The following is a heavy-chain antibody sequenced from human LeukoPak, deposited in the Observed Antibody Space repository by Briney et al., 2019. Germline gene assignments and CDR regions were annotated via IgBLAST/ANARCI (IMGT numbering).Heavy chain of an antibody. Sequence: PSETLSLTCAVYGGSFSGYYWSWIRQAPGQGLEWVANIKHDGGEKYYVDSVKGRFTISRDDGQNSLSLHMNSVRAEDTAVYYCGYTNNFYHWGQGALVVVSA. CDR1: GGSFSGYY. D-gene: IGHD3-16*02. V-gene: IGHV3-7*01. CDR2: IKHDGGEK. CDR3: GYTNNFYH. J-gene: IGHJ4*02.